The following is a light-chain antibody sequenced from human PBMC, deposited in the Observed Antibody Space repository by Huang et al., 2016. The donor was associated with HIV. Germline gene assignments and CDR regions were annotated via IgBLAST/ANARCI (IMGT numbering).Light chain of an antibody. CDR1: QSLLHSDGEAY. CDR2: EVS. CDR3: MQRTQRPLT. V-gene: IGKV2D-29*02. Sequence: DIVMTQTPLSLSVTPGQPASISCKSSQSLLHSDGEAYLYWYLHKPGQCPQLLIYEVSNLFSGVPDRFSGSGSGTDFTLRISRVEAEDVGVYYCMQRTQRPLTFGGGTKVEIK. J-gene: IGKJ4*01.